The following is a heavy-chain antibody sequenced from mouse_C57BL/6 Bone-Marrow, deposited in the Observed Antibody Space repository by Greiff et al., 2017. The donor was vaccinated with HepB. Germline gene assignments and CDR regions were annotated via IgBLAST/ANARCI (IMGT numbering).Heavy chain of an antibody. CDR2: IDPENGDT. CDR1: GFNIKDDY. Sequence: VQLQQSGAELVRPGASVKLSCTASGFNIKDDYMHWVKQRPEQGLEWIGWIDPENGDTEYASKFQGKATITADTSSNTAYLQLSSLKSEDTAVYYCTTYGSSSWFAYWGQGTLVTVSA. J-gene: IGHJ3*01. D-gene: IGHD1-1*01. V-gene: IGHV14-4*01. CDR3: TTYGSSSWFAY.